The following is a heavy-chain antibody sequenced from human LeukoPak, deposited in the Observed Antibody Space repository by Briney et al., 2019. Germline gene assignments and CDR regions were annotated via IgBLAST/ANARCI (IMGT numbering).Heavy chain of an antibody. Sequence: GESPQISCKGSGYSFTTYWIGWVRQMPGKGLEWMGIIYPDDSDTKYSPSFQGQVTISVDKSISTAYLQWSSLEASDTAIYYCARQGGYGTSWYNYWGQGTLVTVSS. J-gene: IGHJ4*02. V-gene: IGHV5-51*01. CDR2: IYPDDSDT. CDR1: GYSFTTYW. D-gene: IGHD6-13*01. CDR3: ARQGGYGTSWYNY.